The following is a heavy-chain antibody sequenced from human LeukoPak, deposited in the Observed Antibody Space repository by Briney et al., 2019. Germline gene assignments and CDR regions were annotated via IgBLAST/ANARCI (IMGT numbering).Heavy chain of an antibody. CDR3: ARDPRKSSYWYPHFDY. J-gene: IGHJ4*02. CDR2: K. D-gene: IGHD6-13*01. V-gene: IGHV3-30*04. Sequence: GGSLRLSCEASRFAFSSYAMHWVRQAPGKGLEWVAVKYYADSVKGRFTISRDNSKNTLYLQMNSLRAEDTAVYYCARDPRKSSYWYPHFDYWGQGTLVTVSS. CDR1: RFAFSSYA.